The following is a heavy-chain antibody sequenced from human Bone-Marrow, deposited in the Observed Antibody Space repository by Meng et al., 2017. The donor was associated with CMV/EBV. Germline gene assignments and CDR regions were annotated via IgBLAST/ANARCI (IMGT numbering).Heavy chain of an antibody. Sequence: SETLSLTCTVSGGSVSTGTYYWIWIRQPPGKGLEWIGYIYYTGSTNYNPSLKSRVTISADTSNNQFSLRLTSVTAADTAVYYCARSVVVPAADDYWGQGTLVTVSS. CDR2: IYYTGST. J-gene: IGHJ4*02. D-gene: IGHD2-2*01. V-gene: IGHV4-61*01. CDR1: GGSVSTGTYY. CDR3: ARSVVVPAADDY.